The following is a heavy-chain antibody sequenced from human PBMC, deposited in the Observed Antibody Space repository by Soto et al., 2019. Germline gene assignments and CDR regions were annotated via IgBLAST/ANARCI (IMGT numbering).Heavy chain of an antibody. D-gene: IGHD6-19*01. Sequence: GASVKVSCKASGYTFSGFYMHWVRQAPGQGLEWMGWINPNSGGTKSAEKFQGRVTMTRDTSISTAYMELSRLTSDDTAVYYCASAAVSGTAGLGFWRQRTQVTVCS. CDR3: ASAAVSGTAGLGF. CDR1: GYTFSGFY. V-gene: IGHV1-2*02. CDR2: INPNSGGT. J-gene: IGHJ4*02.